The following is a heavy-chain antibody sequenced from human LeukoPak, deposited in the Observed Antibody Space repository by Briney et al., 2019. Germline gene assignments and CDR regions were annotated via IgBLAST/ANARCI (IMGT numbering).Heavy chain of an antibody. Sequence: ASVKVSCKASGYTFTDYYINWVRQAPGQGLEWMGWINPNSGNTNYAQKLQGRVTMTTDTSTSTAYMELRSLRSDDTAVYYCAREVAATNFDYWGQGTLVTVSS. CDR2: INPNSGNT. V-gene: IGHV1-18*04. CDR1: GYTFTDYY. J-gene: IGHJ4*02. D-gene: IGHD6-13*01. CDR3: AREVAATNFDY.